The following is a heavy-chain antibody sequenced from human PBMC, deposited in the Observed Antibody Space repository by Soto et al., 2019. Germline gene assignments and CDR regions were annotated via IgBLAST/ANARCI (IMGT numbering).Heavy chain of an antibody. CDR2: IYYSGST. V-gene: IGHV4-59*01. CDR3: ARLTTNLDSQFDY. D-gene: IGHD1-1*01. CDR1: GGSISSYY. J-gene: IGHJ4*02. Sequence: QVQLQESGPGLVKPSETLSLTCSVSGGSISSYYWSWIRQPPGKGLEWIGYIYYSGSTNYNPSLRGRVPISVETYKHQLSLKLRPVTAADTAVYYCARLTTNLDSQFDYWGQGTLVTVSS.